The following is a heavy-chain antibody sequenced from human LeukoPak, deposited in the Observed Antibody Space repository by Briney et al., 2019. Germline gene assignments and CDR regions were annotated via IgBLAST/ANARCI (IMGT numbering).Heavy chain of an antibody. CDR2: INPNSGGT. CDR1: GYTFTGYY. CDR3: AGLSGYDPYCFDY. Sequence: ASVKVSCKASGYTFTGYYMNWVRQAPGQGLEWMGCINPNSGGTDYAQKFQGRVTMTRDTSISTAYMELSRLTSDDTAVYYCAGLSGYDPYCFDYWGQGTLVAVSS. J-gene: IGHJ4*02. V-gene: IGHV1-2*02. D-gene: IGHD5-12*01.